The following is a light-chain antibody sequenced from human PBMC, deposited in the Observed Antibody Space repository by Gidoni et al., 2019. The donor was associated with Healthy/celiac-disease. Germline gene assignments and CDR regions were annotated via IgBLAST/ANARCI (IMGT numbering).Light chain of an antibody. CDR2: GKN. V-gene: IGLV3-19*01. J-gene: IGLJ2*01. Sequence: SSELTQPPAVSVALGQTVRITCQGDSLRSYYASWYQQKPGQAPVLVIYGKNNRPSGIPDRFSGSSSGNTASLTITGAQAEDEADYYCNSRDSSGNQLVVFGGGTKLTVL. CDR3: NSRDSSGNQLVV. CDR1: SLRSYY.